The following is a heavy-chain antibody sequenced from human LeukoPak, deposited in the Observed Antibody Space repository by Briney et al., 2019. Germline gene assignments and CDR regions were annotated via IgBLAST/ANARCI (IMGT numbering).Heavy chain of an antibody. D-gene: IGHD2-2*01. CDR1: GFTVSSNY. CDR3: AKEGIVVVPAALDY. V-gene: IGHV3-53*05. Sequence: PGGSLRLSCAASGFTVSSNYMSWVRQAPGKGLEWVSVIYSGGSTYYADSVKGRFTISRDNSKNTLYLQMNSLRAEDTAVYYCAKEGIVVVPAALDYWGQGTLVTVSS. CDR2: IYSGGST. J-gene: IGHJ4*02.